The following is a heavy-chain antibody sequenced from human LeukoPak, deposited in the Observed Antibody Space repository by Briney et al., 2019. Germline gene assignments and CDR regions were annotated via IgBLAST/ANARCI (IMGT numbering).Heavy chain of an antibody. CDR1: GFTFSSYS. CDR3: ARAAAGYGTSRIDY. J-gene: IGHJ4*02. D-gene: IGHD6-13*01. CDR2: IDSSTSHI. V-gene: IGHV3-21*01. Sequence: KSGGSLRLSCAASGFTFSSYSINWVRQAPGKGLEWVSSIDSSTSHIYYADSVKGRFTISRDNAKNSLYLQMNSLRAEDTALYYCARAAAGYGTSRIDYWGQGTLVTVSS.